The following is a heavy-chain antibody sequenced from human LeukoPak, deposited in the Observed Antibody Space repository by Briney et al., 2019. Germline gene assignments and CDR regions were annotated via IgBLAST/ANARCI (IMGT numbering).Heavy chain of an antibody. CDR2: INNDGDNS. Sequence: GGSLRLSCAASGFTFSRYAMSWVRQAPGKGLEWVSAINNDGDNSFYADSVKGRFAISRDNSRDTLYLQMNSLRADDTAVYYCAKTDNDFWSGHYWGQGTLVTVSS. D-gene: IGHD3-3*01. J-gene: IGHJ4*02. V-gene: IGHV3-23*01. CDR1: GFTFSRYA. CDR3: AKTDNDFWSGHY.